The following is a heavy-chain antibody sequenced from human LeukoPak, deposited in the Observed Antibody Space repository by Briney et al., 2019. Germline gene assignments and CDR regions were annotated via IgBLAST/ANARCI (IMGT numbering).Heavy chain of an antibody. CDR3: ASFEYSSSAFVY. CDR1: GGSISSYN. V-gene: IGHV4-59*01. J-gene: IGHJ4*02. D-gene: IGHD6-6*01. CDR2: IYYSGST. Sequence: SETLSLTCTFSGGSISSYNWSWIRQPPGKGLEWIGYIYYSGSTNYNPSLKSRVTISVDTSKNQFSLKLSSVTAADTAVYYCASFEYSSSAFVYWGQGTLVTVSS.